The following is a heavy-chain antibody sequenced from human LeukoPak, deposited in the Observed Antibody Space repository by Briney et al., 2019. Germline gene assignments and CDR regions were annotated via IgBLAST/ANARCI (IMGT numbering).Heavy chain of an antibody. J-gene: IGHJ4*02. CDR1: GFTFSSYG. D-gene: IGHD5-18*01. CDR2: IWYGGSNK. Sequence: GGSLRLSCAASGFTFSSYGMHWVRQAPGKGLEWVAVIWYGGSNKYYADSVKGRFTISRDNSKNTLYLQINSLRAEDTAVYYCARAADTAMVPFDYWGQGTLVTVSS. V-gene: IGHV3-33*01. CDR3: ARAADTAMVPFDY.